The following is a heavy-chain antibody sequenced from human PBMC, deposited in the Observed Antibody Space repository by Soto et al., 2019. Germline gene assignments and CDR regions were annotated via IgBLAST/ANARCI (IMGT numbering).Heavy chain of an antibody. CDR2: IYTSGST. D-gene: IGHD6-19*01. V-gene: IGHV4-4*07. Sequence: SETLSLTCTASGGSISSYYWSWIRQPAGKGLEWIGRIYTSGSTNYNPSLKSRVTMSVDTSKNQFSLKLSSVTAADTAVYYCARVRDSSGWYDPLVYWGQGTLVTVSS. CDR1: GGSISSYY. CDR3: ARVRDSSGWYDPLVY. J-gene: IGHJ4*02.